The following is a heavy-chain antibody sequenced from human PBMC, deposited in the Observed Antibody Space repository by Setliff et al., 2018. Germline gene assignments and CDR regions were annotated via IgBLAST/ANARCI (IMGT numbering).Heavy chain of an antibody. Sequence: SETLSLTCTVSGYSISSGYYWGWIRQPPGKGLEWIGSIYHSGSTYYNPSLKSRVTISVDTSKNQFSLKLSSVTAADTAVYYCARYNAREYYFDYWGQGTRFTVSA. CDR1: GYSISSGYY. CDR2: IYHSGST. CDR3: ARYNAREYYFDY. D-gene: IGHD1-20*01. V-gene: IGHV4-38-2*02. J-gene: IGHJ4*02.